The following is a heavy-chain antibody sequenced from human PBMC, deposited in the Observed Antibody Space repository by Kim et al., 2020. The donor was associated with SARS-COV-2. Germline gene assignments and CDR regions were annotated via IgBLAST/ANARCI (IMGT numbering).Heavy chain of an antibody. CDR3: ARSLDRTRGDWFDP. D-gene: IGHD1-1*01. Sequence: SETLSLTCTVSGGSISSGGYYWSWIRQHPGKGLEWIGYIYYSGSTYYNPSLKSRVTISVDTSKNQFSLKLSSVTAADTAVYYCARSLDRTRGDWFDPWGQGTLVTVSS. CDR2: IYYSGST. V-gene: IGHV4-31*03. CDR1: GGSISSGGYY. J-gene: IGHJ5*02.